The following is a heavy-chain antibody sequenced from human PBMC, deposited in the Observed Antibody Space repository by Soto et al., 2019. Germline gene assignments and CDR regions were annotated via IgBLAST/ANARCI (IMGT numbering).Heavy chain of an antibody. Sequence: ASVKVSCKASGYTFTSYAMHWVRQAPGQRLEWMGWINAGNGNTKYSQKFQGRVTITRDTSASTAYMELSSLRSEDTAVYYCARARYCSSTCCPYYFDYCGHRTLSTVSS. J-gene: IGHJ4*01. V-gene: IGHV1-3*01. CDR2: INAGNGNT. CDR3: ARARYCSSTCCPYYFDY. CDR1: GYTFTSYA. D-gene: IGHD2-2*01.